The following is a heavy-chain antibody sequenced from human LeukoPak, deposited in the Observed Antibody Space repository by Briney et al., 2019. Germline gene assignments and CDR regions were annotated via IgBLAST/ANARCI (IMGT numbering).Heavy chain of an antibody. CDR2: ISGSGDIT. J-gene: IGHJ4*02. V-gene: IGHV3-23*01. D-gene: IGHD5-12*01. Sequence: GGSLRLSCAASGFTFSSYEMNWVRQAPGKGLEWVSAISGSGDITYYADSVKGRFTISRDNSKNTLYLQMNSLRADDTAVYYCARDPILSGYDFWGQGTLVTVSS. CDR3: ARDPILSGYDF. CDR1: GFTFSSYE.